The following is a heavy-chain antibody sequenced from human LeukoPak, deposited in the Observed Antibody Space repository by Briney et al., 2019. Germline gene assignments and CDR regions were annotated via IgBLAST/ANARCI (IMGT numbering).Heavy chain of an antibody. CDR2: IYHSGST. V-gene: IGHV4-38-2*02. Sequence: SETLSLTCSVSGGYITEYYWGWLRQPPGKGLEWIGSIYHSGSTYYNPSLKSRVTISVDTSKNQFSLKLSSVTAADTAVYYCARDYYYDSSGYYPDAFDIWGQGTMVTVSS. CDR1: GGYITEYY. CDR3: ARDYYYDSSGYYPDAFDI. J-gene: IGHJ3*02. D-gene: IGHD3-22*01.